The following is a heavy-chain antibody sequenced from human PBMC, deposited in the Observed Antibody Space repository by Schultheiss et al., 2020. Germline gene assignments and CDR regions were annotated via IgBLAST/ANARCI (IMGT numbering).Heavy chain of an antibody. CDR1: GGYFSDDH. CDR2: INRSGTT. CDR3: ARHSWDLDLDY. J-gene: IGHJ4*02. Sequence: SQTLSLTCAVYGGYFSDDHWSWIRQTPGKGLEWIGQINRSGTTKYNPSLWSRVTISVDTSKNQFSLKLSSVTAADTAVYYCARHSWDLDLDYWGQGTLVTVSS. D-gene: IGHD1-26*01. V-gene: IGHV4-34*01.